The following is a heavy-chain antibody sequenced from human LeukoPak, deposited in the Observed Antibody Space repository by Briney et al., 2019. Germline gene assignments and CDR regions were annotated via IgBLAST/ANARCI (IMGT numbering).Heavy chain of an antibody. J-gene: IGHJ4*02. D-gene: IGHD6-19*01. CDR3: ARRNSGWPHDY. CDR2: ITGSGGST. Sequence: GGSLTLSCAASGFTFSGYVRSWVRQAPGKGLEWVSAITGSGGSTYYSDSVKGRFTISRDNSESTLYLQMSSLRAEDTAVYYCARRNSGWPHDYWGEGSLVTVCS. V-gene: IGHV3-23*01. CDR1: GFTFSGYV.